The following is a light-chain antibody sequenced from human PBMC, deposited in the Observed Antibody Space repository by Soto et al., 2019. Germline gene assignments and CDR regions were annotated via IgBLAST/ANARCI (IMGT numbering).Light chain of an antibody. CDR1: QSVSSTF. Sequence: IVLTQSPGSLSLSPGERATLSCRASQSVSSTFFAWYQQRPGQAPRLLMYGASSRATGIPERFSGSGSGTDFTLTISRLEPEDFAVYYCQQFDSSVTFGQGTKVEIQ. J-gene: IGKJ1*01. CDR2: GAS. V-gene: IGKV3-20*01. CDR3: QQFDSSVT.